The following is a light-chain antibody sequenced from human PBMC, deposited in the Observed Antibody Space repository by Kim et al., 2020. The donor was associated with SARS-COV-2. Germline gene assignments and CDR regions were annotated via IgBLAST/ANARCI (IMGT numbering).Light chain of an antibody. CDR1: QDIANA. V-gene: IGKV1-27*01. J-gene: IGKJ1*01. Sequence: ASVGDRVTITCRASQDIANALAWYQQKPGKVPKVLIYAASTLQSGVPSRFSGGGSGTEFTLTIGSLQTEDVATYYCQKYNSAPWTFGPGTKVEIK. CDR2: AAS. CDR3: QKYNSAPWT.